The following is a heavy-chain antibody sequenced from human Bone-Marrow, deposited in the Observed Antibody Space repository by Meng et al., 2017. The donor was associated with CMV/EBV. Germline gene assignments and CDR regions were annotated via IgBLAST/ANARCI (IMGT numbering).Heavy chain of an antibody. CDR1: GGTFSSYA. D-gene: IGHD2-2*01. CDR2: IIYMFGTV. Sequence: SVKVSCKASGGTFSSYAISWVRQAPGQGLEWMGGIIYMFGTVNYAQKFQGRVTITTDESTTTAYMELSSLRSEDTAVYYCAREIVVPAAQSGALDDWGQGKLVTGSS. J-gene: IGHJ4*02. CDR3: AREIVVPAAQSGALDD. V-gene: IGHV1-69*05.